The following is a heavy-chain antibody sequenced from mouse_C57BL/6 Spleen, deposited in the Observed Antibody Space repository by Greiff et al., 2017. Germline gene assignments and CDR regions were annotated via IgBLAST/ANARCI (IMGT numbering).Heavy chain of an antibody. D-gene: IGHD1-1*01. CDR3: ARGSYHDPGKAMDY. CDR1: GYTFTSYW. J-gene: IGHJ4*01. CDR2: IYPGSGST. Sequence: QVQLQQSGAELVKPGASVKMSCKASGYTFTSYWITWVKQRPGQGLAWIGDIYPGSGSTNYNEKFKSKATLTVDTSSSTAYMQLSSLTSEDSAVYYCARGSYHDPGKAMDYWGQGTSVTVSS. V-gene: IGHV1-55*01.